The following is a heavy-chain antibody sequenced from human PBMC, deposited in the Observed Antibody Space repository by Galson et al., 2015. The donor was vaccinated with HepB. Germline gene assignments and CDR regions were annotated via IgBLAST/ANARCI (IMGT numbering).Heavy chain of an antibody. V-gene: IGHV3-33*01. D-gene: IGHD3-22*01. J-gene: IGHJ4*02. CDR3: AREDETITVVALQY. Sequence: SLRLSCAASGFDFGNYGMHWVRQAPGKGLEWMALIWKDGSNKHYADSLKGRFRISRDNAKNTLFLEADSVRAEDTAVYYCAREDETITVVALQYWGPGVLVTVSS. CDR2: IWKDGSNK. CDR1: GFDFGNYG.